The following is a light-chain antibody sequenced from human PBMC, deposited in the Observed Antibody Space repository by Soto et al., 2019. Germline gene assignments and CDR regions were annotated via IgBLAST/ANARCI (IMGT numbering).Light chain of an antibody. CDR3: SSYTSRSTLYV. CDR1: SSDLGGYNY. CDR2: EVT. Sequence: QSVLTQPASVSVSPGQSITVSCTGTSSDLGGYNYVSWYQQHPGKAPKLMVYEVTNRPSGVSDRFSGSKSGNTASLTISGLQADDEGYYYCSSYTSRSTLYVFGTGTKLTVL. J-gene: IGLJ1*01. V-gene: IGLV2-14*01.